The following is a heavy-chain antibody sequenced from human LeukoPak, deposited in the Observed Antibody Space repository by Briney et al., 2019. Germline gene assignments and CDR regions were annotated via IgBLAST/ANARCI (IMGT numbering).Heavy chain of an antibody. CDR2: IYYSGST. CDR3: GRGRGYTPN. D-gene: IGHD5-24*01. J-gene: IGHJ4*02. V-gene: IGHV4-59*01. Sequence: SETLSLTCTVSGGSISSYYWSWIRQPPGKGLEWIGYIYYSGSTNYNPSLKSRLTMSVDMSKNQFSVRLSSVTEADTDVYYCGRGRGYTPNWGERSLVSVSS. CDR1: GGSISSYY.